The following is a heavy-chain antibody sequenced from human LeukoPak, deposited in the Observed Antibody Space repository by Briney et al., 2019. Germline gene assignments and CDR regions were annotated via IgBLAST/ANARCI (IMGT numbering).Heavy chain of an antibody. V-gene: IGHV3-21*01. CDR2: ISSSSSYI. Sequence: GGSLRLSCAASGFTFSSYSMNWVRQAPGKGLEWVSSISSSSSYIYYADSVKGRFTISRDNSKNTLYLQMNSLRTEDTAMYYCARDSVSRRTVGLINYYFDYWGQGALVTVSS. CDR3: ARDSVSRRTVGLINYYFDY. D-gene: IGHD3-16*02. J-gene: IGHJ4*02. CDR1: GFTFSSYS.